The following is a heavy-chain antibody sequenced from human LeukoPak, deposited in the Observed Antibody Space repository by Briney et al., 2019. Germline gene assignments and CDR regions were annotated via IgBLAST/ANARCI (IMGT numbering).Heavy chain of an antibody. CDR1: VYTFGSCP. J-gene: IGHJ4*02. D-gene: IGHD2-15*01. CDR2: ISYDGTNK. CDR3: ARGYCSGGSCYRRYYFDY. V-gene: IGHV3-30*04. Sequence: GGSLRLSCAASVYTFGSCPMHWVRQPPCKGLEWVAVISYDGTNKYYPDSVKGRFTISRDNSKNTLYLQMNSLRAEDTAVYYCARGYCSGGSCYRRYYFDYWGQGTLVAVSS.